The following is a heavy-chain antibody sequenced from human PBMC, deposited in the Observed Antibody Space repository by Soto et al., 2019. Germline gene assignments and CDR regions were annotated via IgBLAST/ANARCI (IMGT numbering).Heavy chain of an antibody. CDR3: ARGLGDRNDDYFYGMDV. CDR1: VGTFISYA. D-gene: IGHD1-1*01. J-gene: IGHJ6*02. CDR2: IIPIFGTA. V-gene: IGHV1-69*13. Sequence: SLKVSCKASVGTFISYAISLVRQAPGQGLEWMGGIIPIFGTANYAQKFQGGVTITADESTRTAYMELSSLRSEDTAVYSCARGLGDRNDDYFYGMDVWGQGTTVTASS.